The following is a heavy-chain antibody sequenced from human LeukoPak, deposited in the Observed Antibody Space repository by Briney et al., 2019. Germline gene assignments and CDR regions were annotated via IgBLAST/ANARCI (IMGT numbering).Heavy chain of an antibody. Sequence: ASVKVSCKASGYTFTSYGISWVRQAPGQGLERMGWISAYNGNTNYAQKLQGRVTMTTDTSTSTAYMELRSLRSDDTAVYYCARDILGDYVWGSYRHAIDYWGQGTLVTVSS. J-gene: IGHJ4*02. CDR3: ARDILGDYVWGSYRHAIDY. CDR2: ISAYNGNT. CDR1: GYTFTSYG. D-gene: IGHD3-16*02. V-gene: IGHV1-18*01.